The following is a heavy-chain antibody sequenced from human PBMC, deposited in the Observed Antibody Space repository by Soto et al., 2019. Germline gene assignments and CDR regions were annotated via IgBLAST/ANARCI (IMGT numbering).Heavy chain of an antibody. J-gene: IGHJ4*02. CDR2: IYWDDDK. CDR1: GFSLSTSGMG. D-gene: IGHD2-15*01. CDR3: THIPSYCSDGSCYSSFDY. Sequence: QITLTESGPKLVKPTQTLTLTCTFYGFSLSTSGMGVGCSRQPPGKAMQWLALIYWDDDKRYSPSLMTRLTITKDTYKNQLVLTMTNMDPVDNATYPCTHIPSYCSDGSCYSSFDYCVQGTLVTVSP. V-gene: IGHV2-5*02.